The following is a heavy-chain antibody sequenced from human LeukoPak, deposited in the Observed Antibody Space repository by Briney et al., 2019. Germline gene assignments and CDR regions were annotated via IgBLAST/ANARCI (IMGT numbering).Heavy chain of an antibody. V-gene: IGHV1-69*13. CDR3: ARGGWNYEDNWFDP. D-gene: IGHD1-7*01. CDR2: IIPIFGTA. CDR1: GGTFSSYA. J-gene: IGHJ5*02. Sequence: RASVKASCKASGGTFSSYAISWVRQAPGQGLEWMGGIIPIFGTANYAQKFQGRVTITADESTSTAYMELSSLRSEDTAVYYCARGGWNYEDNWFDPWGQGTLVTVSS.